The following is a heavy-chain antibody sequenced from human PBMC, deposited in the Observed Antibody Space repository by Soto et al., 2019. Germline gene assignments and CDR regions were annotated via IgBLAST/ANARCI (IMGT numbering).Heavy chain of an antibody. Sequence: QVQLVESGGGLVKPGGSLRLSCAASGFTFSDYYMRWIRQAPGKGLEWVSYISSSGSTIYYADSVKGRFTISRDNAKNSLYLQMNSLRAEDTAVYYCARADSSSWYHYYYGMDVWGQGTTVTVSS. CDR1: GFTFSDYY. V-gene: IGHV3-11*01. J-gene: IGHJ6*02. CDR3: ARADSSSWYHYYYGMDV. D-gene: IGHD6-13*01. CDR2: ISSSGSTI.